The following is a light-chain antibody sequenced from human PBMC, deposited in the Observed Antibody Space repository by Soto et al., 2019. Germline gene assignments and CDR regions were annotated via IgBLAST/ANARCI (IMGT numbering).Light chain of an antibody. CDR1: SSDVGGYNY. V-gene: IGLV2-14*01. Sequence: QSALTQPASVSGSPGQSITISCTGSSSDVGGYNYVSWYQQHPGKAPKFMIYEVSNRPSGVSSRFSGSKSGNTASLTISGLQAEDEADYYCSSYTSSNSLGVFGGGTKLTVL. CDR2: EVS. CDR3: SSYTSSNSLGV. J-gene: IGLJ3*02.